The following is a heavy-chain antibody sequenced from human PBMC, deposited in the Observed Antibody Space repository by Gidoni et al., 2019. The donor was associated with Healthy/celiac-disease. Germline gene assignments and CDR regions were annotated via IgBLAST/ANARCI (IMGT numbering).Heavy chain of an antibody. V-gene: IGHV3-23*01. CDR3: AKETLITMIVVVITYFDY. D-gene: IGHD3-22*01. CDR2: ISGSGGST. CDR1: GFTFSSYA. J-gene: IGHJ4*02. Sequence: EVQLLESGGGLVQPGGSLRLYCAASGFTFSSYAMSWVRQAPGKGLEWVSAISGSGGSTYYADSVKGRFTISRDNSKNTLYLQMNSLRAEDTAVYYCAKETLITMIVVVITYFDYWGQGTLVTVSS.